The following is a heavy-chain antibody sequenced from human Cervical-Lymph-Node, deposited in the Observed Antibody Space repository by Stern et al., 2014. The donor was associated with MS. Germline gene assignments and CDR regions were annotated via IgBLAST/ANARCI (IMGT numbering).Heavy chain of an antibody. CDR2: MYQSGST. Sequence: QLQLQESGPGLVKPSETLSLTCTVSGVSISTYYWSWIRQPPGKGLEWIGYMYQSGSTTYTPSLKSRVTMSVDTSRSQFSLKLSSVTAADTAVYYCARDVGMDSWGQGTLVTVSS. CDR3: ARDVGMDS. D-gene: IGHD6-13*01. CDR1: GVSISTYY. V-gene: IGHV4-59*01. J-gene: IGHJ5*01.